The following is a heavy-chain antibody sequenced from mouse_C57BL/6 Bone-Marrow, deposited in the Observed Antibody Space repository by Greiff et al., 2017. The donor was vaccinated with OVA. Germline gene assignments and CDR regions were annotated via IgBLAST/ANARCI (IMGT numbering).Heavy chain of an antibody. V-gene: IGHV2-2*01. D-gene: IGHD1-1*01. J-gene: IGHJ4*01. CDR2: IWSGGST. Sequence: VQLQQSGPGLVQPSQSLSITCTVSGFSLTSYGVHWVRQSPGKGLEWLGVIWSGGSTDYNAAFISRLSISKDNSKSQVFFKMNSLQADDTAIYYCARRDGYYGSSYGAMDYWGQGTSVTVSS. CDR1: GFSLTSYG. CDR3: ARRDGYYGSSYGAMDY.